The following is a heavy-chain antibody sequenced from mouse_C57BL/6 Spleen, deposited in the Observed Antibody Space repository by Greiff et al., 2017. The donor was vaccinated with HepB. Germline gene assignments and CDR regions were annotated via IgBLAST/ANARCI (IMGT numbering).Heavy chain of an antibody. V-gene: IGHV2-6-1*01. D-gene: IGHD1-1*01. J-gene: IGHJ4*01. CDR1: GFSLTSYG. Sequence: VQLVESGPGLVAPSQSLSITCTVSGFSLTSYGVHWVRQPPGKGLEWLVVIWSDGSTTYNSALKSRLSISKDNSKSQVFLKMNSLQTDDTAMYYCARHQQTSDYYGSSYDYYAMDYWGQGTSVTVSS. CDR2: IWSDGST. CDR3: ARHQQTSDYYGSSYDYYAMDY.